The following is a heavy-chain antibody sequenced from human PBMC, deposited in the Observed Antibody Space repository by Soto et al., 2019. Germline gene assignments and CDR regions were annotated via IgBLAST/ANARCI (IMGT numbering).Heavy chain of an antibody. CDR1: GGSISSDY. CDR3: ARDLIDILTGYYYGMDP. CDR2: IYYSGST. D-gene: IGHD3-9*01. Sequence: TLSLTCTVSGGSISSDYWSWIRQPPGKGLEWIGYIYYSGSTNYNPSLKSRVTISVDTSKNQFSLKLSSVTAADTAVYYCARDLIDILTGYYYGMDPWGQGTLVTVSS. V-gene: IGHV4-59*01. J-gene: IGHJ5*02.